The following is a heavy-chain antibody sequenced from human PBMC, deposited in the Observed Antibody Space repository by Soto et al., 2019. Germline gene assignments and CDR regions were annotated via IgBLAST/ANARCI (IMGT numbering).Heavy chain of an antibody. V-gene: IGHV4-34*01. CDR3: ARGSAGRRGMGTAPSYYYYGMVV. J-gene: IGHJ6*02. D-gene: IGHD3-10*01. CDR2: INHSGST. Sequence: SETLSLTCAVYGGSFSGYYWSWIRQPPGKGLEWIGEINHSGSTNYNPSLESRVTISVDTSKNQFSLKLSSVTAADTSVYYCARGSAGRRGMGTAPSYYYYGMVVWGQGMTVTVSS. CDR1: GGSFSGYY.